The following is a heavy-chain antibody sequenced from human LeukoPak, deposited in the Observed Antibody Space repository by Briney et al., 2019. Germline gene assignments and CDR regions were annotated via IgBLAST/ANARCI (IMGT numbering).Heavy chain of an antibody. CDR1: GYTFTSYY. CDR2: INPSGGST. J-gene: IGHJ4*02. Sequence: ASVKVSCKASGYTFTSYYMHWVRQAPGQGLEWMGIINPSGGSTTYAQEFQGRVTMTRDTSTSTVYMELRSLRSEDTAVYYCARGNSGWYGDYWGQGTLVTVSS. V-gene: IGHV1-46*01. D-gene: IGHD6-19*01. CDR3: ARGNSGWYGDY.